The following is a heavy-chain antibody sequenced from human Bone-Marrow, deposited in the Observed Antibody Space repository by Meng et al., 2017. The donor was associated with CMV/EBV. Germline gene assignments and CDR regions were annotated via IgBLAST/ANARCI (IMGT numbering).Heavy chain of an antibody. J-gene: IGHJ4*02. Sequence: GESLKISCKGSGYSFSTYWIGWVRQMPGKGLEWMGIINPGDSDTIYSPSFQGQVTISADKSISTAYLQWSSLKASDTAMYYCARMIGYDILTGYRASDYWGQGTLVTVSS. CDR1: GYSFSTYW. CDR2: INPGDSDT. CDR3: ARMIGYDILTGYRASDY. D-gene: IGHD3-9*01. V-gene: IGHV5-51*01.